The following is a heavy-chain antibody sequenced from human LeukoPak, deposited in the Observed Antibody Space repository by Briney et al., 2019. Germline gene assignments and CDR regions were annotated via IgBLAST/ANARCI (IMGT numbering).Heavy chain of an antibody. CDR2: IYYSGST. CDR3: ARRGGEAAADPFDY. CDR1: GGSISSSSYY. J-gene: IGHJ4*02. D-gene: IGHD6-13*01. V-gene: IGHV4-39*07. Sequence: SETLSLTCAVSGGSISSSSYYWGWIRQPPGKVLEWIGSIYYSGSTYYNPSLKSRVTISVDTSKNQFSLKLSSVTAADTAVYYCARRGGEAAADPFDYWGQGTLVTVSS.